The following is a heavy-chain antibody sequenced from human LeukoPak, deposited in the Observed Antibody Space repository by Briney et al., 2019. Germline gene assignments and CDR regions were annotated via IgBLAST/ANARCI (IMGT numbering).Heavy chain of an antibody. CDR3: ARLSMIPL. CDR1: GGSISSGGYS. Sequence: SQTLSLTCAVSGGSISSGGYSWSWVRQPPGKGLEWIGYIYHSGSTHYNPSLKSRVTISVDRSKNQFSLKLSSVTAADTAVYYCARLSMIPLWGRGTLVTVSS. D-gene: IGHD3-22*01. CDR2: IYHSGST. J-gene: IGHJ2*01. V-gene: IGHV4-30-2*01.